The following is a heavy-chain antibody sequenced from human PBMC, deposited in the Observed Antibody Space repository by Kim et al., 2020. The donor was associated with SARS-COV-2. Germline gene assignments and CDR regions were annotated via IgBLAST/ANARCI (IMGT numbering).Heavy chain of an antibody. CDR1: GGSISSSY. J-gene: IGHJ3*02. CDR3: AREGTTGGDI. D-gene: IGHD1-7*01. V-gene: IGHV4-59*01. Sequence: SETLSLTCTVSGGSISSSYWSWIRQPPGKGLEWIGSIHYSGSTNYIPSLKSRVTISVDTSKNQFSLKLSSVTAADTALYYCAREGTTGGDIWGRGTMVIVSS. CDR2: IHYSGST.